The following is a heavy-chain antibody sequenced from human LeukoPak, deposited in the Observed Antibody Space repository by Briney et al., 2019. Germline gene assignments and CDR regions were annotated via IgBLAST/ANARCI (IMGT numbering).Heavy chain of an antibody. D-gene: IGHD1-26*01. CDR3: AKTLGGIVGYLEY. V-gene: IGHV3-23*01. CDR2: VSGGGDTT. CDR1: GFTFSTYA. Sequence: GGSLRLSCAASGFTFSTYAMSWVRQAPGKGLQWVSSVSGGGDTTYYADSVKGRFTISRDNSKNTVYLHMNGLRAEDTATFYCAKTLGGIVGYLEYWGQGTLVTVSS. J-gene: IGHJ4*02.